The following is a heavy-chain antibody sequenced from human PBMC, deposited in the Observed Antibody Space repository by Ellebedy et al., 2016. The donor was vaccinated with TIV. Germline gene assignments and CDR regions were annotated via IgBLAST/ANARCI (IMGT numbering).Heavy chain of an antibody. Sequence: SETLSLXXTVSGGSISSSCCHWGWVRQSPGKGLEWIGTIYYSGTTYYNPSLKSRVTISIDTSKNQFSLKLSSVTATDTAVYYCARRVGATPPDFWGQGTLVTVSA. CDR3: ARRVGATPPDF. J-gene: IGHJ4*02. CDR2: IYYSGTT. D-gene: IGHD1-26*01. CDR1: GGSISSSCCH. V-gene: IGHV4-39*01.